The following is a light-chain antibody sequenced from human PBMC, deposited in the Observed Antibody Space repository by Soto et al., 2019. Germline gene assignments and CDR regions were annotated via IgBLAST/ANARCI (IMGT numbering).Light chain of an antibody. CDR3: HQRQSWPRT. CDR1: QSVSRR. J-gene: IGKJ1*01. Sequence: EGVLTQSRGTLPLSPGGRAALSCRASQSVSRRLAWYQQRPGQSPRLLISGASMRASGVPVRFIGSGSGTDFTLTITRLEPEDFAVYYCHQRQSWPRTFGQGTKVDIK. CDR2: GAS. V-gene: IGKV3-11*01.